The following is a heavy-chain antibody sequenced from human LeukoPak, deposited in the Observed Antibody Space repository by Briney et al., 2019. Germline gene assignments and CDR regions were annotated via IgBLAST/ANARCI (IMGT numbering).Heavy chain of an antibody. CDR3: ARDRDFRLFDY. CDR1: GFTFSSYS. V-gene: IGHV3-21*01. CDR2: ISSSSSYI. Sequence: GSLXLSCAASGFTFSSYSMNWVRQAPGKGLEWVSSISSSSSYIYYADSVKGRFTISRDNAKNSLYLQMNSLRAEDTAEYYCARDRDFRLFDYWGQGTLVTVSS. D-gene: IGHD3/OR15-3a*01. J-gene: IGHJ4*02.